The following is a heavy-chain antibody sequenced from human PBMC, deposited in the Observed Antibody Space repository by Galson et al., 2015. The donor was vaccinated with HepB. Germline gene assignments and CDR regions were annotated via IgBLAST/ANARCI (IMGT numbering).Heavy chain of an antibody. Sequence: SVKVSCKASGFTFTSSAMQWVRQARGQRLEWIGWIVVGSGNTNYARKFQERVTITRDMSTSTAYMELSSLRSEDTAVYYCAAVRYYGSGRPPPPNYWGQGTLVTVSS. CDR1: GFTFTSSA. D-gene: IGHD3-10*01. V-gene: IGHV1-58*02. J-gene: IGHJ4*02. CDR3: AAVRYYGSGRPPPPNY. CDR2: IVVGSGNT.